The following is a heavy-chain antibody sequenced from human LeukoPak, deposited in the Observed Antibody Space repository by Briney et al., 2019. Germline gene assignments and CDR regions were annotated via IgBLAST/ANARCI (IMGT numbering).Heavy chain of an antibody. CDR1: GGTFSSYA. CDR3: ARGGDSGYEYGISYYFDY. Sequence: ASVKVSCKASGGTFSSYAISWVRQAPGQGLEWMGGIIPIFGTANYAQKFQGRVTITADESTSTAYMELSSLRSEDTAVYYCARGGDSGYEYGISYYFDYWGQGTLVTVSS. D-gene: IGHD5-12*01. V-gene: IGHV1-69*13. J-gene: IGHJ4*02. CDR2: IIPIFGTA.